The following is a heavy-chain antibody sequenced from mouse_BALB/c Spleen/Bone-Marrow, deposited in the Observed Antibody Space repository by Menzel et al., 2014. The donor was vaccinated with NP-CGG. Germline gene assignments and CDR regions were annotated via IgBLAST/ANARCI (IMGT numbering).Heavy chain of an antibody. CDR1: GFTFXSYG. CDR2: INSNGGST. CDR3: ARDYYGSSDY. J-gene: IGHJ2*01. Sequence: DVKLQESGGGLVQPGGSLKLSCAASGFTFXSYGMSWVRQTPDKRLELVATINSNGGSTYYPDSVKGRFTISRDNAKNTLYLQMSSLKSEDTAMYYCARDYYGSSDYWGQGTTLTVSS. D-gene: IGHD1-1*01. V-gene: IGHV5-6-3*01.